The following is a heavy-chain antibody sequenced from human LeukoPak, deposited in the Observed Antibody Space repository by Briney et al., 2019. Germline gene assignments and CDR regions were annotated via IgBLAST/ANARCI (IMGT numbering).Heavy chain of an antibody. CDR2: ISGSGGST. Sequence: GGSLRLSCAASGFTLSSYAMSWVRQAPGKGLGWVSAISGSGGSTYYADSVKGRFTISRDNSKNTLYLQMNSLRAEDTAVYYCAKALVVAAAEVAGDWGQGTLVTVSS. CDR1: GFTLSSYA. D-gene: IGHD2-15*01. CDR3: AKALVVAAAEVAGD. J-gene: IGHJ4*02. V-gene: IGHV3-23*01.